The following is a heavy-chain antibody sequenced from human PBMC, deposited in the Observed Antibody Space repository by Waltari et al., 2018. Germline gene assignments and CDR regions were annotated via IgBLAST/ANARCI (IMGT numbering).Heavy chain of an antibody. CDR1: GFPFDDYA. CDR3: VKSAGGATIWLVFDD. Sequence: EVQLVESGGGLVQPGRSLRLSCAASGFPFDDYAMHWVRQAPGKGQEWVAGINWNSGNIRYADSVKGRFIISRDNAKNSLYLQMNSLRDDDTAFYYCVKSAGGATIWLVFDDWGQGTLVTVSS. D-gene: IGHD3-16*01. CDR2: INWNSGNI. J-gene: IGHJ4*02. V-gene: IGHV3-9*01.